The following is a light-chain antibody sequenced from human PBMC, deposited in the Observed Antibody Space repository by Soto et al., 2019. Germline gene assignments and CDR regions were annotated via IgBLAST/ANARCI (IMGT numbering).Light chain of an antibody. CDR2: DVS. Sequence: QSVLTQPASVSGSPGQSITISCTGTSSDVGGHNSVAWYQHNPGKAPNLMIYDVSNRPSGVSSRFSGSKSGNTASLSISGLQAEDEADYFCKSYAGSNTYVFGSGTKVTVL. V-gene: IGLV2-14*01. CDR1: SSDVGGHNS. CDR3: KSYAGSNTYV. J-gene: IGLJ1*01.